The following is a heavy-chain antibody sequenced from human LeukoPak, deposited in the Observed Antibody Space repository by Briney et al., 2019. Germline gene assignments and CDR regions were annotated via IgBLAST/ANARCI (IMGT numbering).Heavy chain of an antibody. D-gene: IGHD3-10*01. V-gene: IGHV4-38-2*01. J-gene: IGHJ5*02. CDR3: ARPHPEYYYGSGSYYNNWFDP. CDR1: GGSFSGYY. CDR2: IYHSGST. Sequence: SETLSLTCAVYGGSFSGYYWGWIRQPPGKGLEWIGSIYHSGSTYYNPSLKSRVTISVDTSKNQFSLKLRSVTAADTAVYYCARPHPEYYYGSGSYYNNWFDPWGQGTLVTVSS.